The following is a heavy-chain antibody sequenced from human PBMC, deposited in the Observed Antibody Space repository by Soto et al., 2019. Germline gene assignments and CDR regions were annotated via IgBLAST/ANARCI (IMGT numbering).Heavy chain of an antibody. CDR3: ARARMGYDILTGPLFH. D-gene: IGHD3-9*01. CDR2: ISAYNGNT. V-gene: IGHV1-18*01. CDR1: GYTFTSYG. Sequence: ASVKVSCKASGYTFTSYGISWVRQAPGQGLEWMGWISAYNGNTNYAQKLQGRVTMTTDTSTSTACMELRSLRSDDTAVYYCARARMGYDILTGPLFHWGQGTLVTVSS. J-gene: IGHJ4*02.